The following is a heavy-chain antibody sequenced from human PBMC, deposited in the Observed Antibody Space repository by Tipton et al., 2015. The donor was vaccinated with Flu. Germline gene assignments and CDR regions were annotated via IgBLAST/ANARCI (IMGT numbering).Heavy chain of an antibody. D-gene: IGHD2-8*02. Sequence: QVQLVQSGAEVKKPGASVKVSCKASGYTFTSYGLSWVRQAPGQGLEWMGWISASNGNTNYAQKFQGRVTMTTDTSTTTAYMELRSLRSDDTAVYYCARRYCSGGVGFYGMDVWGQGTTVTVSS. CDR2: ISASNGNT. J-gene: IGHJ6*02. CDR3: ARRYCSGGVGFYGMDV. CDR1: GYTFTSYG. V-gene: IGHV1-18*04.